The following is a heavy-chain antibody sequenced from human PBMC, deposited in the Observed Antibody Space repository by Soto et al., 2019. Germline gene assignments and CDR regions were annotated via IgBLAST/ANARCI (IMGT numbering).Heavy chain of an antibody. CDR1: GFTFDDYA. CDR2: ISWNSGSI. D-gene: IGHD4-4*01. Sequence: VQLVESGGGLVQPGRSLRLSCAASGFTFDDYAMHWVRQAPGKGLEWVSGISWNSGSIGYADSVKGRFTISRDNAKNSLYLQMNSLRAEDTALYYCAKDILATDYYFDYWGQGTLVTVSS. V-gene: IGHV3-9*01. J-gene: IGHJ4*02. CDR3: AKDILATDYYFDY.